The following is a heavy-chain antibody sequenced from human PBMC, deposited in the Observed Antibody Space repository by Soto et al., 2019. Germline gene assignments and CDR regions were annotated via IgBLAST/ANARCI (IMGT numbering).Heavy chain of an antibody. J-gene: IGHJ4*02. CDR1: GFSLSTSGVG. V-gene: IGHV2-5*02. CDR3: TLSTIVGTILRFDF. Sequence: QITLEESGPTLVKPTQTLTLTCTLSGFSLSTSGVGVGWIRQPPGKALEWLALIYWDDDKRYSPSLKSRVTITKDTSKNQVALTMTNMDPVDTATYYCTLSTIVGTILRFDFWGQGTLVTVSS. D-gene: IGHD5-12*01. CDR2: IYWDDDK.